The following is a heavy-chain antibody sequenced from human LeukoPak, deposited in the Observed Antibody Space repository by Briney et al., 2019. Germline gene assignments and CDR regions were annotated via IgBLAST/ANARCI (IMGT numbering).Heavy chain of an antibody. CDR2: IIPIFGTA. CDR3: ATLSGIAAAGTGDY. CDR1: GGTFSSYA. V-gene: IGHV1-69*06. D-gene: IGHD6-13*01. J-gene: IGHJ4*02. Sequence: SVKVSCKASGGTFSSYAISWVRQAPGQGLEWMGGIIPIFGTANYAQKFQGRVTITADKSTSTAYMELSSLRSEDTAVYYCATLSGIAAAGTGDYWGQGTLVTVSS.